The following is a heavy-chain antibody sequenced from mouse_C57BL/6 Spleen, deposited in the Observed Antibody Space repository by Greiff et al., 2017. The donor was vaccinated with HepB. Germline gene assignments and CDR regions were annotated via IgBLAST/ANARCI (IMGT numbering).Heavy chain of an antibody. V-gene: IGHV1-76*01. D-gene: IGHD2-5*01. J-gene: IGHJ3*01. Sequence: QVQLKQSGAELVRPGASVKLSCKASGYTFTDYYINWVKQRPGQGLEWIARIYPGSGNTYYNEKFKGKATLTAENASSTAYMQLSSLTSEDSAVYFCARYSKGSFAYWGQGTLVTVSA. CDR2: IYPGSGNT. CDR3: ARYSKGSFAY. CDR1: GYTFTDYY.